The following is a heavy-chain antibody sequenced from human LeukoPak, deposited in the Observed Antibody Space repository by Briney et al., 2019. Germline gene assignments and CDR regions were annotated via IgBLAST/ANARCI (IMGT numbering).Heavy chain of an antibody. V-gene: IGHV1-2*02. CDR3: ARDPGISGTTSWYFDY. J-gene: IGHJ4*02. CDR2: IDPNSGAT. Sequence: EASVKVSCKASGYTFTVYYMHWVRQAPGQGLEWMGWIDPNSGATNYAQKFQGRVTMTRDTSVSTAYMELDRLTSDDTAVYYCARDPGISGTTSWYFDYWGQGTLVTVSS. D-gene: IGHD1-7*01. CDR1: GYTFTVYY.